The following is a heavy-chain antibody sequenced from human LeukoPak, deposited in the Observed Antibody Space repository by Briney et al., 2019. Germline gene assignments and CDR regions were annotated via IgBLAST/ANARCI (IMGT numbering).Heavy chain of an antibody. CDR2: ISGSGGST. D-gene: IGHD1-26*01. J-gene: IGHJ4*02. Sequence: GGSLRLSCAASGFTFSSYAMSWVRQAPGKGLEWVSAISGSGGSTYYADSVKGRFTISGDNSKNTLYLQMNSLRAEDTAVYYCAKFLQIQVGATFFDYWGQGTLVTVSS. CDR3: AKFLQIQVGATFFDY. CDR1: GFTFSSYA. V-gene: IGHV3-23*01.